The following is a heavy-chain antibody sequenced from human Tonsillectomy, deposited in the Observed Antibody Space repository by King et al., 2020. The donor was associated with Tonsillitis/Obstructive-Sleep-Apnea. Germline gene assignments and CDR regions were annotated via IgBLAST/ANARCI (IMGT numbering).Heavy chain of an antibody. V-gene: IGHV1-18*01. Sequence: QLVQSGAEVKKPWASVKVSCKASCYTFTSYVISWVRQAPGQGLEWMGGFSAYNGNTNYAQKPQGRVTMTTDTSTSTAYMGLRSLRSDETAVYYCAREGGDIVATIVDYWGQGTLVTVSS. CDR1: CYTFTSYV. CDR3: AREGGDIVATIVDY. J-gene: IGHJ4*02. CDR2: FSAYNGNT. D-gene: IGHD5-12*01.